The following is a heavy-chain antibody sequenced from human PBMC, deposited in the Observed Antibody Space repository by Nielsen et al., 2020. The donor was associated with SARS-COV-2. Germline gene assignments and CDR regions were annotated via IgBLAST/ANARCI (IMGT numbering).Heavy chain of an antibody. CDR3: ARDSSGVGWFDP. CDR2: IYYSGST. V-gene: IGHV4-61*01. D-gene: IGHD3-10*01. Sequence: SETLSLTCTVSGGSISSSSYYWSWIRQPPGKGLEWIGYIYYSGSTNYNPSLKSRVTISVDTSKNQFSLKLSSVTAADTAVYYCARDSSGVGWFDPWGQGTLVTVSS. J-gene: IGHJ5*02. CDR1: GGSISSSSYY.